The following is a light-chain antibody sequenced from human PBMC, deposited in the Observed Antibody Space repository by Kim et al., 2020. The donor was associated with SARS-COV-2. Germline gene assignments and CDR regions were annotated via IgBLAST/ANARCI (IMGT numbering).Light chain of an antibody. J-gene: IGLJ2*01. CDR2: EDD. Sequence: GKTVPISCTRSSGRIDDNYVQWYQQRPGGVPTAVIYEDDQRPSGVSDRFSGSIDNSSNSASLTISGLKTEDEADYYCQSYNRSNVVFGGGTQLTVL. CDR1: SGRIDDNY. V-gene: IGLV6-57*03. CDR3: QSYNRSNVV.